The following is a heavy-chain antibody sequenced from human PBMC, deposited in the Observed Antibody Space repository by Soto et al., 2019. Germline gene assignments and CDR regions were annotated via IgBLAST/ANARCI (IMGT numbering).Heavy chain of an antibody. CDR3: ARGGRRDGYKNGAYDY. CDR1: GFTFSSYA. CDR2: ISYDGSNK. V-gene: IGHV3-30-3*01. J-gene: IGHJ4*02. Sequence: GGSLRLSCAASGFTFSSYAMHWVRQAPGKGLEWVAVISYDGSNKYYADSVKGRFTISRDNSKNTLYLQMNSLRAEDTAVYYCARGGRRDGYKNGAYDYWGQGTLVTVSS. D-gene: IGHD5-12*01.